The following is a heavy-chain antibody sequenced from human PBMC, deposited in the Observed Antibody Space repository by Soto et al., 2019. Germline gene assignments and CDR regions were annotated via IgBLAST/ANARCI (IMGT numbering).Heavy chain of an antibody. CDR2: INPNSGGT. J-gene: IGHJ4*02. D-gene: IGHD3-22*01. CDR3: SRVPRGGSGYYSIDY. CDR1: GYTFTGYY. V-gene: IGHV1-2*02. Sequence: QVQLVQSGAEVKKPGASVKVSCKASGYTFTGYYMHWVRQAPGQGLEWMGWINPNSGGTNYAQKFQGRVTMTRDTSMSTDYMELSRLRTDDTAVYYGSRVPRGGSGYYSIDYWGQGTLVTVSS.